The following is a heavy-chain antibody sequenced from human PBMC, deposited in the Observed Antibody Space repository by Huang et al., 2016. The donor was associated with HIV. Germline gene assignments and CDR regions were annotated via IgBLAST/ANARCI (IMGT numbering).Heavy chain of an antibody. CDR3: AREFCGGDCFRSRDAYI. D-gene: IGHD2-21*02. V-gene: IGHV3-53*01. CDR2: IHNGGNK. Sequence: EVQLLESGGGLIQPGGSLRLSCAVSGFTVSSNYMSWVRQAPGGGLEGVSVIHNGGNKYYAGSVKGRFAISRDNVKNTLYLQMNSLRAEDTAVYYCAREFCGGDCFRSRDAYIWGQGTMVTVAS. CDR1: GFTVSSNY. J-gene: IGHJ3*02.